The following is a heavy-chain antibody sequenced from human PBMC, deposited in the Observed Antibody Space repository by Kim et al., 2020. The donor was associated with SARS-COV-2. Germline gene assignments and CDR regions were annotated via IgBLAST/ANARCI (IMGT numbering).Heavy chain of an antibody. J-gene: IGHJ4*02. CDR1: GGSVSSGSYY. CDR2: IYYSGST. D-gene: IGHD6-13*01. CDR3: ARGNRRVVAAAHGDFDY. V-gene: IGHV4-61*01. Sequence: SETLSLTCTVSGGSVSSGSYYWSWIRQPPGKGLEWIGYIYYSGSTNYNPSLKSRVTISVDTSKNQFSLKLSSVTAADTAVYYCARGNRRVVAAAHGDFDYWGQGTLVTVSS.